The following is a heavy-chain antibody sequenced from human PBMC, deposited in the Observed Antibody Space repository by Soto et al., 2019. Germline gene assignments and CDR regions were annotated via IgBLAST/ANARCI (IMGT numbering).Heavy chain of an antibody. CDR1: GGSFSGYY. Sequence: QVQLQQWGAGLLKPSETLSLTCAVYGGSFSGYYWSWIRQPPGKGLEWIGEINHSGSTNYNPSLKSRVTISVDTSKNQFSLKLSSVTAADTAVYYCAGRSLAYCGGDCYYFDYWGQGTLVTVSS. V-gene: IGHV4-34*01. CDR2: INHSGST. D-gene: IGHD2-21*01. J-gene: IGHJ4*02. CDR3: AGRSLAYCGGDCYYFDY.